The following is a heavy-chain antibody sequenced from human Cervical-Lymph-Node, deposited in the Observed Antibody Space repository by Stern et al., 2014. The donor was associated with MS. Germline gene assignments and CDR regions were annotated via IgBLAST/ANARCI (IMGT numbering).Heavy chain of an antibody. V-gene: IGHV1-69*01. D-gene: IGHD5-24*01. CDR3: ATDGEMTTIGLQY. CDR2: VIPLVGTS. Sequence: VQLEESGAEVRKPGSSVRVSCKASGGTFSTHAFSWVRQAPGQGLEWLGGVIPLVGTSHYAQNFQGRLTISADESTSTAYMELTSLTSEDTAVYYCATDGEMTTIGLQYWGQGALVTVSS. J-gene: IGHJ4*02. CDR1: GGTFSTHA.